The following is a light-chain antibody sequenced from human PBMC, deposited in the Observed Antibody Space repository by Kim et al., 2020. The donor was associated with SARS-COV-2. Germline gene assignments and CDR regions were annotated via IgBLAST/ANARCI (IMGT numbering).Light chain of an antibody. J-gene: IGKJ2*01. V-gene: IGKV3-15*01. CDR1: QSVSSN. Sequence: VSPGERAPLSCRASQSVSSNLAWYQQKPGQTPRLLIYGASTRATGVPARFSGSGSGTEFTLTISSLQSEDFAVYYCQQYNDWPPYTFGQGTKLEI. CDR2: GAS. CDR3: QQYNDWPPYT.